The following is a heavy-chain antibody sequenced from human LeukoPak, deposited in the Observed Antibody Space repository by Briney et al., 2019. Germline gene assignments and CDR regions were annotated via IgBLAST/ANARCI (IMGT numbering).Heavy chain of an antibody. CDR1: GGTFSSYA. Sequence: SVKVSCKASGGTFSSYAISWVRQAPGQGLEWMGGIIPIFGTANYAQKFQGRVTITADESTSTAYMELSSLRSEDTAVYYCARAPYCSGGSCYYYYGMDVWGQGTAVTVSS. J-gene: IGHJ6*02. CDR3: ARAPYCSGGSCYYYYGMDV. D-gene: IGHD2-15*01. V-gene: IGHV1-69*13. CDR2: IIPIFGTA.